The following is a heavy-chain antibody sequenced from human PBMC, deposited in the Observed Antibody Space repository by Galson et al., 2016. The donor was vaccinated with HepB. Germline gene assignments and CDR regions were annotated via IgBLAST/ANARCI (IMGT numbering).Heavy chain of an antibody. CDR1: GFTFSSYS. D-gene: IGHD4-17*01. CDR2: ISSSSSAI. V-gene: IGHV3-48*02. J-gene: IGHJ5*02. CDR3: ARGRVRFDDGDYADYGWFDP. Sequence: SLRLSCAASGFTFSSYSMNWVRQAPGKGLEWFSYISSSSSAIKYADSVKGRFTIARDNAKNSLYLQTSSLRDEDTAVYFCARGRVRFDDGDYADYGWFDPWGQGTLVTVSS.